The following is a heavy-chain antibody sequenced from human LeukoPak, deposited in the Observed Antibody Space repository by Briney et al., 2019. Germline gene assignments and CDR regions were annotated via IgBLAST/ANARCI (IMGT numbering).Heavy chain of an antibody. V-gene: IGHV3-23*01. D-gene: IGHD1-26*01. Sequence: GGSLRLSCVASDFTLSSYALHWVRQAPGKGLEWVSAISGSGGSTYYADSVKGRFTISRDNSKNTLYLQMNSLRAEDTAVYYCAKDLVGAATGWFDPWGQGTLVTVSS. CDR1: DFTLSSYA. CDR2: ISGSGGST. J-gene: IGHJ5*02. CDR3: AKDLVGAATGWFDP.